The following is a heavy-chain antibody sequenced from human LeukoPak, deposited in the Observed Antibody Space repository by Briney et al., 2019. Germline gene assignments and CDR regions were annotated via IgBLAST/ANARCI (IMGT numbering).Heavy chain of an antibody. Sequence: GGSLRLSCVGSGFTFSNYPMTWVRQAPGKGLEWVSGISDSGGSTNYADSVKGRFTISRDNPKNTLYLQMNSLRAEDTAVYFCAKRGVVIRVILVGFHKEAYYFDSWGQGALVTVSS. CDR2: ISDSGGST. D-gene: IGHD3-22*01. CDR3: AKRGVVIRVILVGFHKEAYYFDS. CDR1: GFTFSNYP. J-gene: IGHJ4*02. V-gene: IGHV3-23*01.